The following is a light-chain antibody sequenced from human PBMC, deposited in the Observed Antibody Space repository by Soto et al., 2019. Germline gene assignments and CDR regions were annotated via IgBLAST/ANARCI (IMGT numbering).Light chain of an antibody. Sequence: DIQMTQSPSTLSASVGDRVTITCRAIQSISNWLAWDQQRPGKAPKLLIYDASSLQSGVPSRFSGGRSGTEFTLTISSLQADYFATYYCQQYDTYSRTFGQGNKLEI. J-gene: IGKJ2*01. V-gene: IGKV1-5*01. CDR3: QQYDTYSRT. CDR1: QSISNW. CDR2: DAS.